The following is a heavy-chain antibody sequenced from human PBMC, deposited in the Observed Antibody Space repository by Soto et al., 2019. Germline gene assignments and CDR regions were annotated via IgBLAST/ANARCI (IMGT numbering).Heavy chain of an antibody. V-gene: IGHV3-30*18. D-gene: IGHD2-15*01. Sequence: QVQLVESGGGVVQPGRSLRLSCAASGFTFSNFGMHWVRQAPGKWLEWVAGLSSDGSDQYYSDSVKGRFTISRDNSKNTLFLQMNSLRVEDTAVYYCAKGSEVARQELDYWGQGTLVTVSS. CDR2: LSSDGSDQ. CDR3: AKGSEVARQELDY. CDR1: GFTFSNFG. J-gene: IGHJ4*02.